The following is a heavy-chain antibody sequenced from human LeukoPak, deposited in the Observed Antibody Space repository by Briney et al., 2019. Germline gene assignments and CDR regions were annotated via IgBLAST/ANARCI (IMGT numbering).Heavy chain of an antibody. D-gene: IGHD3-3*01. CDR2: IYYSGST. J-gene: IGHJ4*02. V-gene: IGHV4-39*01. CDR1: GGSISSSSYY. CDR3: AGHPSLPYYDFWSGYCFDY. Sequence: RASETLSLTCTVSGGSISSSSYYWGWIRQPPGKGLEWIGSIYYSGSTYYNPSLKSRVTISVDTSKNQFFLKLSSVTAADTAVYYCAGHPSLPYYDFWSGYCFDYWGQGTLVTASS.